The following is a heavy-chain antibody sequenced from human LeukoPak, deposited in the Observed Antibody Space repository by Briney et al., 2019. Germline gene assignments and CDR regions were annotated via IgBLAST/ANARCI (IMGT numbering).Heavy chain of an antibody. V-gene: IGHV4-4*07. Sequence: PSETLSLTCTVSGGSINNYYWSWIRQPAGKGPEWIGRIYTTGSTNYNPSLKGRITMSVDTSKNQFSLKLSSVTAADTAVYYCARSGSYSGPYVYWGQGTVVTVSS. CDR2: IYTTGST. D-gene: IGHD1-26*01. CDR3: ARSGSYSGPYVY. CDR1: GGSINNYY. J-gene: IGHJ4*02.